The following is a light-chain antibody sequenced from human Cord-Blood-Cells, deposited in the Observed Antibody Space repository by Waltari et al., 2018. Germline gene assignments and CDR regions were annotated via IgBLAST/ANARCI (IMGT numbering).Light chain of an antibody. J-gene: IGKJ4*01. CDR2: WAS. CDR3: QQYYSTPLT. V-gene: IGKV4-1*01. CDR1: QSVLYSSNNKNY. Sequence: DIVMTQSPDSLAVSLGERATINCKSSQSVLYSSNNKNYLAWYQQKPGQPPKLLIYWASTRESGVPARFSGSGSGTDFTLTISSLQAEDVAVYYCQQYYSTPLTFGGGTRWRSN.